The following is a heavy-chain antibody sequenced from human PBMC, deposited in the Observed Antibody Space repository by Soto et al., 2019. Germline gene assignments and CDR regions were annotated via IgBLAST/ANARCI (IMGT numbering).Heavy chain of an antibody. CDR3: ARGRGLAYCSGGSCYYYGMDV. D-gene: IGHD2-15*01. CDR1: GYTFTSYD. V-gene: IGHV1-8*01. J-gene: IGHJ6*01. Sequence: ASVKVSCKASGYTFTSYDINWVRQATGQGPEWMGWMNPNSGNTGYAQKFQGRVTMTRNTSISTAYMELSSLRSEDTAVYYCARGRGLAYCSGGSCYYYGMDVWGQGNTVTVSS. CDR2: MNPNSGNT.